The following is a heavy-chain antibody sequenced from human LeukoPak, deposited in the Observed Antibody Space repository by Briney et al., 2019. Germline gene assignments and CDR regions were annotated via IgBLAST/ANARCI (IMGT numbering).Heavy chain of an antibody. Sequence: GASVKVSCKASGYTFTGYYMHWVRQAPGQGLEWMGWINPNSGGTNYAQKFQGRVTMTRDTSISTAYMELSRLRSDDTAVYYCARDRGYSGYEFDYWGQGTLVTVSS. CDR1: GYTFTGYY. CDR2: INPNSGGT. V-gene: IGHV1-2*02. D-gene: IGHD5-12*01. J-gene: IGHJ4*02. CDR3: ARDRGYSGYEFDY.